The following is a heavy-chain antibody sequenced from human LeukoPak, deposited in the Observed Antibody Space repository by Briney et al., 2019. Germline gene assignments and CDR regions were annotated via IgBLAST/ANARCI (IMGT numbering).Heavy chain of an antibody. CDR1: DFAFNDAW. J-gene: IGHJ3*02. D-gene: IGHD2-21*02. CDR2: IKSKTDGGTT. V-gene: IGHV3-15*01. CDR3: TTDLLYIVVVTAIPENAFDI. Sequence: GGSLRLSCAASDFAFNDAWMSWVRQAPGKGLEWVGRIKSKTDGGTTDYAAPVKGRFTISRDDSKNTLYLQMNSLKTEDTAVYYCTTDLLYIVVVTAIPENAFDIWGQGTMVTVSS.